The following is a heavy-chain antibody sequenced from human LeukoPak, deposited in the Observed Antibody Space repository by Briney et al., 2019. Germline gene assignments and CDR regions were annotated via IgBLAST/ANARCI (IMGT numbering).Heavy chain of an antibody. V-gene: IGHV3-23*01. Sequence: PGGSLRLSCAASGFTFSSYAMSWVRQAPGKGLEWASAISGSGGSTYYADSVKGRFTISRDNSKNTLYLQMNSLRAEDTAVYYCAKDQVSYCGGDCYQFDYWGQGTLVTVSS. CDR2: ISGSGGST. CDR1: GFTFSSYA. D-gene: IGHD2-21*01. J-gene: IGHJ4*02. CDR3: AKDQVSYCGGDCYQFDY.